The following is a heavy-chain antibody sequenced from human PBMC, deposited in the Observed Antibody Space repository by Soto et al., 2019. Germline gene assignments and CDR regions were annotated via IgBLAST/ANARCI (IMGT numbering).Heavy chain of an antibody. CDR2: IYYGGNT. V-gene: IGHV4-59*08. D-gene: IGHD6-19*01. J-gene: IGHJ4*02. CDR1: GGSINNYY. CDR3: ARTGPKYSSGWFNY. Sequence: SETLSLTCTISGGSINNYYWNWIRQPPGKGLGWIGYIYYGGNTNYNPSLKSRVIISVDTSKNQFSLKLTSVTAADTAVYYCARTGPKYSSGWFNYWGQGTLVTVSS.